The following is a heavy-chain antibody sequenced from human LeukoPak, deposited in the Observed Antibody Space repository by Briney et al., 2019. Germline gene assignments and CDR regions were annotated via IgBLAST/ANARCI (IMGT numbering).Heavy chain of an antibody. D-gene: IGHD3-10*01. J-gene: IGHJ4*02. CDR3: ARQRGSLTIDY. V-gene: IGHV4-59*08. Sequence: SETLSLTCAVYGGSFSGYYWSWIRQPPGKGLEWIGYIYYSGSTNYNPSLKSRVTISVDTSKNQFSLKLSSVTAADTAVYYCARQRGSLTIDYWGQGTLVTVSS. CDR2: IYYSGST. CDR1: GGSFSGYY.